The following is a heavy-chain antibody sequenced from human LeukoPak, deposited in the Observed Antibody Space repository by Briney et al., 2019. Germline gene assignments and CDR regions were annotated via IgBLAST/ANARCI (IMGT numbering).Heavy chain of an antibody. CDR1: GFTFSDYY. CDR2: ISSSSSYT. CDR3: ARDKSFAADY. D-gene: IGHD3-10*01. J-gene: IGHJ4*02. V-gene: IGHV3-11*06. Sequence: GGSLGLSCAASGFTFSDYYMSWIRQAPGKGLEWVSYISSSSSYTNYADSVKGRFTISRDNAKNSLYLQMNSLRAEDTAVYYCARDKSFAADYWGQGTLVTVSS.